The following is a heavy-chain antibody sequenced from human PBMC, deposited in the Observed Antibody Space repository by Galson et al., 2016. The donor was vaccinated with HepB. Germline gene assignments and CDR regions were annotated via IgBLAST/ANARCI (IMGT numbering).Heavy chain of an antibody. CDR3: VKDSIAGDGVWDLDF. D-gene: IGHD1-26*01. CDR1: GFTFRPYS. V-gene: IGHV3-23*01. J-gene: IGHJ4*02. Sequence: SLRLSCAASGFTFRPYSLGWVRQAPGKGLEWVSGISGDGSVIDYVDSVKGRFAISRDNSKNIIYLQMNNLRVEDTAEYYCVKDSIAGDGVWDLDFWGQGTLVTVSS. CDR2: ISGDGSVI.